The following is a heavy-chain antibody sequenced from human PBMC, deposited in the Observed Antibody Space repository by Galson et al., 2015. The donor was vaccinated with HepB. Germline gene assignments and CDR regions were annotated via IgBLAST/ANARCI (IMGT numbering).Heavy chain of an antibody. Sequence: TCAVYGGSFSGYYWSWIRQPPGKGLEWIGEINHSGSTNYNPSLKSRVTISVDTSRNQFSLKLSSVTAADTAVYYCARDRYSSGWYDYWGQGTLVTVSS. CDR1: GGSFSGYY. CDR2: INHSGST. CDR3: ARDRYSSGWYDY. V-gene: IGHV4-34*01. D-gene: IGHD6-19*01. J-gene: IGHJ4*02.